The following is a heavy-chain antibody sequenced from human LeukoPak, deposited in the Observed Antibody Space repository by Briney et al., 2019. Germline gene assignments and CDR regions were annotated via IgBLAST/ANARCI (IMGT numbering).Heavy chain of an antibody. J-gene: IGHJ5*02. V-gene: IGHV3-43D*03. CDR3: ARDGLYDYVWGSYRPNWFDP. CDR1: GFTFDDYA. Sequence: GGSLRLSCAASGFTFDDYAMHWVRQAPGKGLEWVSLISWDGGSTYYADSVKGRFTISRDNAKNTLYLQMNSLRAEDTAVYYCARDGLYDYVWGSYRPNWFDPWGQGTLVTVSS. D-gene: IGHD3-16*02. CDR2: ISWDGGST.